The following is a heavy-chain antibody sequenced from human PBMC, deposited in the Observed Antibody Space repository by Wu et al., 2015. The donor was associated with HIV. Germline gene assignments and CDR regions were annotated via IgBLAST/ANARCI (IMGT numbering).Heavy chain of an antibody. CDR3: ARGDSSGWYSFDS. D-gene: IGHD6-19*01. Sequence: GDTSRNYVFSWVRQAPGQGLEWMGRFSPVFANPSYAQKFQGRVTITADELTRTTYVELCSLRFEDTAVYYCARGDSSGWYSFDSWGQGTLVIVSS. CDR1: GDTSRNYV. V-gene: IGHV1-69*15. J-gene: IGHJ4*02. CDR2: FSPVFANP.